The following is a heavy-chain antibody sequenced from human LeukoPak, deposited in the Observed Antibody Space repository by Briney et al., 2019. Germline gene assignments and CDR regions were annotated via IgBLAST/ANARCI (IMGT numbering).Heavy chain of an antibody. D-gene: IGHD6-13*01. CDR1: GFTFSSYG. CDR2: ISYDGSNK. V-gene: IGHV3-30*18. J-gene: IGHJ6*02. CDR3: AKEIGSWFPYYYYYYGMDV. Sequence: GRSQRLSCAASGFTFSSYGMHWVRQAPGKGLEWVAVISYDGSNKYYADSVKGRFTISRDNSKNTLYLQMNSLRAEDTAVYYCAKEIGSWFPYYYYYYGMDVWGQGTTVTVSS.